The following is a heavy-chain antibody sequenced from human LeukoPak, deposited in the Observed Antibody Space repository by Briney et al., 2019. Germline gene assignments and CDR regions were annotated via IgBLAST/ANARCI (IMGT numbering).Heavy chain of an antibody. D-gene: IGHD3-9*01. Sequence: ASVKVSCKASGYTFTGYYMHWVRQAPGQGLEWMGWINPNSGGTNYAQKFQGRVTMTRDTSISTAYMELSRLRSDDTAVYYCARDMGLYYDILTGYPPYYGMDVWGQGTTVTVSS. V-gene: IGHV1-2*02. CDR3: ARDMGLYYDILTGYPPYYGMDV. CDR1: GYTFTGYY. CDR2: INPNSGGT. J-gene: IGHJ6*02.